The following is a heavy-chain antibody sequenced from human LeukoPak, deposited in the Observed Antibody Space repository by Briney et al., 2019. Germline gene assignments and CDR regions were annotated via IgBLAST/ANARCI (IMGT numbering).Heavy chain of an antibody. CDR3: ARKRDSSRTIGSWYFDL. D-gene: IGHD3-22*01. CDR2: IYPGDSDT. Sequence: GESLKISCKGSGYSFTTYWIAWVRQVPGKGLELMGIIYPGDSDTRYSPSFQGHVAISVDKSITTAYLQWSSLKASDTAIYYCARKRDSSRTIGSWYFDLWTRGTLVTVSS. V-gene: IGHV5-51*01. J-gene: IGHJ2*01. CDR1: GYSFTTYW.